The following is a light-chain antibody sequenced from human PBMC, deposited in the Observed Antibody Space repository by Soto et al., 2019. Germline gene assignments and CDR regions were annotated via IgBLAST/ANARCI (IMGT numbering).Light chain of an antibody. J-gene: IGKJ2*01. V-gene: IGKV3-20*01. CDR3: QQYGRSPLLYT. CDR1: QSVNSNF. Sequence: EIVLTQSPGTLSLSPGERATLSCRTSQSVNSNFLAWYQQEPGQAPRLLVYGSSNRAAGVPDRFSGSGSGTDFTLTISRLEPEDFAVYYCQQYGRSPLLYTFGQGTKLGVK. CDR2: GSS.